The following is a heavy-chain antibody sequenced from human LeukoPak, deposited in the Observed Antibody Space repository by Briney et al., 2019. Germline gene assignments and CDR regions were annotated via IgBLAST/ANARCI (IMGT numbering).Heavy chain of an antibody. J-gene: IGHJ4*02. CDR3: ARADYAYAELSR. D-gene: IGHD3-16*01. Sequence: GGSQRLSCAGSEFTFSSYWMSWVRQAPGKGLEWVANIKEDGTLKNYVDSVRGRFTISRDNAKNSLYLQMNSLRAEDTAVYYCARADYAYAELSRWGQGTLVTVSS. V-gene: IGHV3-7*03. CDR2: IKEDGTLK. CDR1: EFTFSSYW.